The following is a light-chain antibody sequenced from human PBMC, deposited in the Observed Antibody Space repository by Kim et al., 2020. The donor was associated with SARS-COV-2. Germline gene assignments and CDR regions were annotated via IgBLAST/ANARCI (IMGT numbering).Light chain of an antibody. V-gene: IGLV3-1*01. J-gene: IGLJ2*01. Sequence: VSPRPTASITCSGDKLGDKFASWYQQKPGQSPVLVIYQNRKRPSGIPERFSGSNSGNTATLTISGTQAMDEADYYCQAWDSSTVVFGGGTQLTVL. CDR2: QNR. CDR3: QAWDSSTVV. CDR1: KLGDKF.